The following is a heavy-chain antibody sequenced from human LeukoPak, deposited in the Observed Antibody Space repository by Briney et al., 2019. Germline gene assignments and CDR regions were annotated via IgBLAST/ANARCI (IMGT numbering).Heavy chain of an antibody. CDR3: AKDIQLST. CDR2: IGASGENT. Sequence: SGGSLRLSCASSGFTFSVAAMTWVRQTPGEGLEWVSLIGASGENTYYADSVKGRFTISRDNSKNTLSLQMNSLRVEDTAMYFCAKDIQLSTWGLGTMVTVSS. CDR1: GFTFSVAA. D-gene: IGHD5-24*01. V-gene: IGHV3-23*01. J-gene: IGHJ3*01.